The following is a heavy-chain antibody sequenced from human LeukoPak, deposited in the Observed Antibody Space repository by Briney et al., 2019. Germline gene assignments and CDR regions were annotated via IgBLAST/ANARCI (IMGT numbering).Heavy chain of an antibody. CDR2: ISAYNGNT. J-gene: IGHJ4*02. D-gene: IGHD5-24*01. V-gene: IGHV1-18*01. Sequence: ASVRASCKASGYTLTTYGITWVRQSPGHGVECLGWISAYNGNTNYAQKLQGRVTMTTDTSTSTAYMELRSLRSDDTAVYYCARALVDGYKELCYWGQGTLVTVSS. CDR1: GYTLTTYG. CDR3: ARALVDGYKELCY.